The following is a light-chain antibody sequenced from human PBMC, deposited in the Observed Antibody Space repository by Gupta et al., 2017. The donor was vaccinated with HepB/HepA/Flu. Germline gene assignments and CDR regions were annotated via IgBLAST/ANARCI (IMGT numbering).Light chain of an antibody. CDR2: DLT. J-gene: IGLJ2*01. CDR3: SSYTSTITLETV. Sequence: QSALTQPAYVSGSPGQTITISCSGTSSAVDGYNFVSWYKQHPVKAPKLMIYDLTTRPSGVANRCYGSKSGNTAPWTISWLQAEDEADYYCSSYTSTITLETVFGGGTKLTVL. CDR1: SSAVDGYNF. V-gene: IGLV2-14*01.